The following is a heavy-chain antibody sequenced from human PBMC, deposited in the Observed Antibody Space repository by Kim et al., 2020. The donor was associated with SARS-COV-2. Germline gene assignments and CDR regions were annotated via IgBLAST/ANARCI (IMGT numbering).Heavy chain of an antibody. Sequence: ASVKVSCKASGYTFTSYAMNWVRQAPGQGLEWMGWINTNTGNPTYAQGFTGRFVFSLDTSVSTAYLQISSLKAEDTAVYYCARDRRSRDYGRSGSSWYWFDPWGQGTLVTVSS. CDR1: GYTFTSYA. D-gene: IGHD6-13*01. CDR2: INTNTGNP. V-gene: IGHV7-4-1*02. J-gene: IGHJ5*02. CDR3: ARDRRSRDYGRSGSSWYWFDP.